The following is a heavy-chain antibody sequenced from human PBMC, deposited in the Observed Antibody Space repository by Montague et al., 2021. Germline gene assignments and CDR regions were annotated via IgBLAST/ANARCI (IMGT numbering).Heavy chain of an antibody. CDR2: IFYTGST. J-gene: IGHJ6*02. D-gene: IGHD5-18*01. V-gene: IGHV4-61*01. CDR1: GASVSSGSYY. Sequence: SETLSLTCTASGASVSSGSYYWSWIRQPPGKGLEWIGNIFYTGSTNYNPSLKSRVTISVDTSKNQVSLRLSSVTAADTAVYYCTRGSIETSHGLGMDYYYDIDVWGQGTTVTVSS. CDR3: TRGSIETSHGLGMDYYYDIDV.